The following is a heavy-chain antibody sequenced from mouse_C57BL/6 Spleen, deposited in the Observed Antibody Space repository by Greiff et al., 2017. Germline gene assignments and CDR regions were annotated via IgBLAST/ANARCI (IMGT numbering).Heavy chain of an antibody. D-gene: IGHD2-3*01. CDR1: GYTFTSYW. V-gene: IGHV1-53*01. CDR2: INPSNGGT. J-gene: IGHJ3*01. CDR3: ARSEGYYEAWFAY. Sequence: QVQLKQPGTELVKPGASVKLSCKASGYTFTSYWMHWVKQRPGQGLEWIGNINPSNGGTNYNEKFKSKATLTVDKSSSTAYMQLSSLTSEDSAVYYCARSEGYYEAWFAYWGQGTLVTVSA.